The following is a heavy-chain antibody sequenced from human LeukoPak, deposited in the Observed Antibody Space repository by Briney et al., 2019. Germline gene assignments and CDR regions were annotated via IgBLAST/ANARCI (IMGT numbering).Heavy chain of an antibody. V-gene: IGHV3-30-3*01. CDR2: ISYDGSNK. CDR1: GFTFSSYA. CDR3: AREYSSSPGDFEYYYYYMDV. Sequence: PGGSLRLSCAASGFTFSSYAMHWVRQAPGKGLEWVAVISYDGSNKYHADSVKGRFTISRDNSKNTLYLQMNSLRAEDTAVYWCAREYSSSPGDFEYYYYYMDVWGKGTTVTVSS. D-gene: IGHD6-6*01. J-gene: IGHJ6*03.